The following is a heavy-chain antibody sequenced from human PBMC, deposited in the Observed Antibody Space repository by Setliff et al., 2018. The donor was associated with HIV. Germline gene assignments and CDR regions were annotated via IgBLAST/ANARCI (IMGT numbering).Heavy chain of an antibody. CDR3: ARVFHSLPTGLNDPFDM. V-gene: IGHV4-31*03. D-gene: IGHD4-17*01. Sequence: PSETLSLTCTVSGGSMNSGGYYWTWIRQHPGKGLEWIGYIYASGSPDYNPSLESRVTISSDTSKNQFSLKLKSVTGADTAVYYCARVFHSLPTGLNDPFDMWGQGTQVTVSS. CDR1: GGSMNSGGYY. CDR2: IYASGSP. J-gene: IGHJ3*02.